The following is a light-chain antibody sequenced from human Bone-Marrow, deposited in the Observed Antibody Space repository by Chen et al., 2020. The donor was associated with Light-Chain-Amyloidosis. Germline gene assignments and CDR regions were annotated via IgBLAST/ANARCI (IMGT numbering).Light chain of an antibody. V-gene: IGKV1-5*03. Sequence: DIQMTQSPSTLSASVGDRVTITCRASQSISSWLAWYQQKPGKAPKLLIYKASNLETGVPSRFSGSGSGTEFTLTISSLQPDDFAAYYCQQYKSYFWTFGQGTKLEIK. CDR3: QQYKSYFWT. J-gene: IGKJ2*01. CDR2: KAS. CDR1: QSISSW.